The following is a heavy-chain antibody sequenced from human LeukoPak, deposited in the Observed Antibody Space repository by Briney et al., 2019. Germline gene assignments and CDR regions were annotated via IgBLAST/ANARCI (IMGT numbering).Heavy chain of an antibody. CDR3: ARGNLPRYGMDV. V-gene: IGHV1-46*01. CDR2: INPSGGST. J-gene: IGHJ6*02. Sequence: GASVKVSCKASGYTFTSYYMHWVRQPPAQGLEWMGIINPSGGSTSYAQKFQGRVTMTRDTSTSTVYMELSSLRSEDTAVYYCARGNLPRYGMDVWGQGTTVTVSS. CDR1: GYTFTSYY.